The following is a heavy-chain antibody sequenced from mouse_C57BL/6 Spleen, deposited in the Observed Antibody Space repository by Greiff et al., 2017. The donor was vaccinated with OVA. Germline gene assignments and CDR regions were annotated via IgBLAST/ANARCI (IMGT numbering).Heavy chain of an antibody. Sequence: VQLQQSGAELVKPGASVKISCKASGYAFSSYWMNWVKQRPGKGLEWIGQIYPGDGDTNYNGKFKGKATLTADKSSSTAYMQLSSLPSEDSAVYFCEREEAIYDSSFAYWGQGTLVTVSA. D-gene: IGHD2-4*01. CDR3: EREEAIYDSSFAY. V-gene: IGHV1-80*01. J-gene: IGHJ3*01. CDR1: GYAFSSYW. CDR2: IYPGDGDT.